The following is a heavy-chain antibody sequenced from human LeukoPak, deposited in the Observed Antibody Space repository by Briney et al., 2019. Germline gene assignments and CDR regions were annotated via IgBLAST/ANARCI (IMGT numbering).Heavy chain of an antibody. D-gene: IGHD3-22*01. CDR2: INPSGAST. CDR3: ARVVGSSGYLY. J-gene: IGHJ4*02. V-gene: IGHV1-46*01. CDR1: GYTFTSYY. Sequence: ASVKVSCKASGYTFTSYYMHWVRQAPGQGLEWMGIINPSGASTSYAQKFQGRVTMTRDTPTSTVYMELSSLRSEDTAVYYCARVVGSSGYLYWGQGTLVTVSS.